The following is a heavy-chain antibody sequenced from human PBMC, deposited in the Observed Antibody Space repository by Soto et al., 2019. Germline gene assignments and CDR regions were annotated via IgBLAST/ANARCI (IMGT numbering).Heavy chain of an antibody. CDR3: AKYRRTGEEGLTLDY. CDR1: GDSINSYY. J-gene: IGHJ4*02. Sequence: SETLSLTCTVSGDSINSYYWSWIRQPPGRRLEWIGYIYYSGSTTYNPSLESRVTMSVDTSKNKFSLKLSSANAADTAVYYCAKYRRTGEEGLTLDYWGRGTLVTVSS. V-gene: IGHV4-59*01. CDR2: IYYSGST. D-gene: IGHD2-2*01.